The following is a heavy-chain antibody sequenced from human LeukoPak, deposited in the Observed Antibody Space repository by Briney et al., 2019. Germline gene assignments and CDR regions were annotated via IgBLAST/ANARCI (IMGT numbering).Heavy chain of an antibody. CDR3: ARTVAGTTID. V-gene: IGHV3-48*04. CDR2: ISSSGSTI. CDR1: GFTFSSYS. J-gene: IGHJ4*02. D-gene: IGHD6-19*01. Sequence: GGSLRLSCAASGFTFSSYSMNWVRQAPGKGLEWVSYISSSGSTIYYADSVKGRFTISRDNAKNSLYLQMNSLRAEDTAVYYCARTVAGTTIDWGQGTLVTVSS.